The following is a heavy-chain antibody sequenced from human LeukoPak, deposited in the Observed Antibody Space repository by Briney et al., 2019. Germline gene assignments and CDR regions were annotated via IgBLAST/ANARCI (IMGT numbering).Heavy chain of an antibody. Sequence: SETLSLTCAVYGGSFSGYYWSWIRQPPGKGLEWIGEINHSGNTNYNPSLKSRVTISVDTSKNQFSLKLSSVTAADTAVYYCARRGRLRFLEWLLWWFDPWGQGTLVTVSS. CDR1: GGSFSGYY. CDR3: ARRGRLRFLEWLLWWFDP. D-gene: IGHD3-3*01. J-gene: IGHJ5*02. V-gene: IGHV4-34*01. CDR2: INHSGNT.